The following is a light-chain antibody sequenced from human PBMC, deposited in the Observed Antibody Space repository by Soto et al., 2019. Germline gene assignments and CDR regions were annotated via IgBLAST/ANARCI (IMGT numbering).Light chain of an antibody. CDR3: QVWDTNDHPNYV. CDR2: YDS. V-gene: IGLV3-21*04. Sequence: SYELTQPPSVSVAPGKTARITCGGNNIGSKSVHWYQQRPGQAPVLVIYYDSDRPSGIPERFSGSNSGNTATLTISRVEAGDEADYYCQVWDTNDHPNYVFGTGTKVTVL. CDR1: NIGSKS. J-gene: IGLJ1*01.